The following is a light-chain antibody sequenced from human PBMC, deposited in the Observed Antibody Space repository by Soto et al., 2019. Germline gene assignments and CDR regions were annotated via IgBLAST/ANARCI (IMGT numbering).Light chain of an antibody. V-gene: IGKV1-5*03. CDR1: QSISSW. CDR3: QQYQSYSYT. Sequence: DIQMTQSPSTLPASVGYRVTITCRASQSISSWLAWYQQKPGKAPKLLIHKASTLESGVPSRFSGSGSGTEFTLTISSLQSEDFATYYCQQYQSYSYTFGQGTKLDIK. CDR2: KAS. J-gene: IGKJ2*01.